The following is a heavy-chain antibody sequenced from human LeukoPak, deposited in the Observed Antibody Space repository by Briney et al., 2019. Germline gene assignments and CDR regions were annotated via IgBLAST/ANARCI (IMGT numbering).Heavy chain of an antibody. CDR3: AKDLTYSSGLDY. J-gene: IGHJ4*02. CDR2: ISGGGANT. CDR1: GFTFSSYG. D-gene: IGHD6-19*01. Sequence: PGGSLRLSCAASGFTFSSYGLSWVRQAPGKGLEWVSAISGGGANTYYADSVKGRFTISRDNSKNTLYLQMNSLRAEDTAVYYCAKDLTYSSGLDYWGQGTLVTVSS. V-gene: IGHV3-23*01.